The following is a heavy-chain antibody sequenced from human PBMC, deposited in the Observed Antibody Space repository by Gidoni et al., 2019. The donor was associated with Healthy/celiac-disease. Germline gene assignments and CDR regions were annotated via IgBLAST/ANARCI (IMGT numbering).Heavy chain of an antibody. Sequence: EVQLVESGGGLVKPGGSLRLSCAASGFAFSSYSMNWVRQAPGKGLEWVSSISSSSTYIYYADAVKGRFTISRDNAKNSLYLQMNSLRAEDTAVYYCASDSSGQHPYYYYGMDVWGQGTTVTVSS. D-gene: IGHD3-22*01. J-gene: IGHJ6*02. CDR3: ASDSSGQHPYYYYGMDV. CDR1: GFAFSSYS. V-gene: IGHV3-21*01. CDR2: ISSSSTYI.